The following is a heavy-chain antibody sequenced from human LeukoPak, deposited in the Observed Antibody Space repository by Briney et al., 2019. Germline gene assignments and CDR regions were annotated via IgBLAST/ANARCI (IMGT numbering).Heavy chain of an antibody. J-gene: IGHJ4*02. D-gene: IGHD2-21*02. Sequence: ASVKVSCKASGYTFTSYYMHWVRQAPGQGLEWMGIINPSGGSTSYAQKFQGRVTMTRDTSTSTVYMELSSLRSEDTAVYYCAKARSLTCGGDCYQIDYWGQGTLVIVSS. CDR1: GYTFTSYY. V-gene: IGHV1-46*01. CDR3: AKARSLTCGGDCYQIDY. CDR2: INPSGGST.